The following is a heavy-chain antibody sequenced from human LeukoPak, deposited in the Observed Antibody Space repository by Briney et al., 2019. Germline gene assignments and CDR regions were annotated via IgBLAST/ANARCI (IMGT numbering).Heavy chain of an antibody. Sequence: ASVKVSCKASGYTFTSYDINWVRQATGQGLEWMGWMNPNSGNTGYAQKFQGRVTMTRNTSISTAYMELSSLRSEDTAVYYCARGRSRSTIFGVVISPRYYYYYMDVWGKGTTVTLSS. CDR1: GYTFTSYD. D-gene: IGHD3-3*01. CDR3: ARGRSRSTIFGVVISPRYYYYYMDV. CDR2: MNPNSGNT. V-gene: IGHV1-8*01. J-gene: IGHJ6*03.